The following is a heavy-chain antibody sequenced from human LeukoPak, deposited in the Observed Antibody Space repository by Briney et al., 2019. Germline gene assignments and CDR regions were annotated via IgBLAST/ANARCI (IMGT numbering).Heavy chain of an antibody. CDR1: GFTFSSYA. CDR2: ISGSGGST. D-gene: IGHD2-21*01. J-gene: IGHJ4*02. Sequence: GGFLRLSCAASGFTFSSYAMSWVRQAPGKGLEWVSAISGSGGSTYYADSVKGRFTISRDNSKNTLYLQMNSLRAEDTAVYYCAKFLPTHIVVANYYFDDWGQGTLVTVSS. CDR3: AKFLPTHIVVANYYFDD. V-gene: IGHV3-23*01.